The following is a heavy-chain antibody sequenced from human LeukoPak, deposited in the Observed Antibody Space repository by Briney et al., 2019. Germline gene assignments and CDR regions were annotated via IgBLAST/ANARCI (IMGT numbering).Heavy chain of an antibody. D-gene: IGHD1-26*01. CDR1: GGSISSYY. V-gene: IGHV4-59*03. Sequence: PSETLSLTCTVSGGSISSYYWSWIRQPPGLGLEWIGCIYYSGSTNYNPSLKSRVTISVDTSKDQFSLRLTSVTAADTAVYYCAGSFLGKWYFELRGPGTLVTVSS. CDR3: AGSFLGKWYFEL. CDR2: IYYSGST. J-gene: IGHJ2*01.